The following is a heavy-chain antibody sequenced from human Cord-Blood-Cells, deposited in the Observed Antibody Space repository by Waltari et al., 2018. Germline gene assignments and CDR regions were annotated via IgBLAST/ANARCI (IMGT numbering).Heavy chain of an antibody. J-gene: IGHJ3*02. Sequence: EVQLVQSGAEVKKPGESLKISCKGSGYSLTSYWIGWVRQMPGNGLEWMGIIYPGDSDTRYSPSFQGQVTISADKSISTAYLQWSSLKASDTAMYYCARIAPNYYGSGSYYRNAFDIWGQGTMVTVSS. CDR3: ARIAPNYYGSGSYYRNAFDI. V-gene: IGHV5-51*03. CDR2: IYPGDSDT. D-gene: IGHD3-10*01. CDR1: GYSLTSYW.